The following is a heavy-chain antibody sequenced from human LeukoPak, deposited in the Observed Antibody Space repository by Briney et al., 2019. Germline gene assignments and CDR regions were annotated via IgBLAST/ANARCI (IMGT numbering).Heavy chain of an antibody. CDR2: INPNSGGT. D-gene: IGHD3-10*01. CDR1: GYTFTGHY. Sequence: ASVKVSCKASGYTFTGHYMHWVRQAPGQRLEWMGWINPNSGGTNYAQKFQGRVTKNRDKSINTAYMELSRLGSDDTAVYYCASLLYYYGSGSYYNDGLDYWGQGTLVTVSS. J-gene: IGHJ4*02. V-gene: IGHV1-2*02. CDR3: ASLLYYYGSGSYYNDGLDY.